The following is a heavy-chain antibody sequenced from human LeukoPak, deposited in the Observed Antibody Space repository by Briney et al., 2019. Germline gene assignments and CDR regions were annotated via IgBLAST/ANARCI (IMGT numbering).Heavy chain of an antibody. CDR2: INNDGTDT. J-gene: IGHJ3*01. V-gene: IGHV3-74*01. Sequence: PGGSLRLSCAASGFTFRSFWIHWVRQAPGKGLVWVGRINNDGTDTIYADSVKGRFTVSRVNAKNTLYLQMNSLRVEDTAVYFCARGGFSHGFDVWGQGTVVTVSS. CDR3: ARGGFSHGFDV. CDR1: GFTFRSFW. D-gene: IGHD5-12*01.